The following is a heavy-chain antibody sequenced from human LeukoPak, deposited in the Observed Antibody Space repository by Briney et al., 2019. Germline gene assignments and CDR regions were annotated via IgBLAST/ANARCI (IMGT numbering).Heavy chain of an antibody. CDR2: IYYSGST. J-gene: IGHJ5*02. CDR3: ARLGVSNWFDP. V-gene: IGHV4-59*08. D-gene: IGHD3-3*01. CDR1: GGSISSYY. Sequence: PSKTLSLTCTVSGGSISSYYWSWIRQPPGKGLEWIGYIYYSGSTNYNPSLKSRVTISVDTSKNQFSLKLSSVTAADTAVYYCARLGVSNWFDPWGQGTLVTVSS.